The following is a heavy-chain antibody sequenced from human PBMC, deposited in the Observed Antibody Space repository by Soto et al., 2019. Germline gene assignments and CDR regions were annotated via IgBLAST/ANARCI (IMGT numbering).Heavy chain of an antibody. CDR3: ARTRAVWFDP. CDR1: GGSISSGY. D-gene: IGHD6-19*01. J-gene: IGHJ5*02. V-gene: IGHV4-4*08. Sequence: PSETLSLTCSVSGGSISSGYWTWIRHPPGKGLEWIGCIYLSGSTNYNPSLKSRVTISVDTSKNQFSLKLSSVTAADTAVYYCARTRAVWFDPWGQGTLVTVSS. CDR2: IYLSGST.